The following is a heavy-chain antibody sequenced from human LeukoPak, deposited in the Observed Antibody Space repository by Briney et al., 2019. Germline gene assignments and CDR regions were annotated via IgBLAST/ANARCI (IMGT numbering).Heavy chain of an antibody. CDR2: ISSSGSTI. D-gene: IGHD4-23*01. J-gene: IGHJ3*02. Sequence: GGSLRLSCAASGFTFSDYYMSWIRQAPGKGLEWVSYISSSGSTIYYADSVKGRFTISRDNAKNSLYLQMDSLRAEDTAVYYCARVKLPDAFDIWGQGTMVNVSS. V-gene: IGHV3-11*01. CDR1: GFTFSDYY. CDR3: ARVKLPDAFDI.